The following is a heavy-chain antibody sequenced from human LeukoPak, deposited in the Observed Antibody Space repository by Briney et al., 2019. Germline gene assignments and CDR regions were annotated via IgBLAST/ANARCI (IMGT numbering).Heavy chain of an antibody. V-gene: IGHV3-7*01. J-gene: IGHJ4*02. CDR1: GFTFSRYW. CDR3: ARGSLWLQLDY. Sequence: GGSLRLSCAASGFTFSRYWMSWVRQAPGKGLECVANIKEDGSGKYSVDSVKGRFTISRDNSKNTLYLQMNSLRAEDTAVYYCARGSLWLQLDYWGQGTLVTVSS. CDR2: IKEDGSGK. D-gene: IGHD5-24*01.